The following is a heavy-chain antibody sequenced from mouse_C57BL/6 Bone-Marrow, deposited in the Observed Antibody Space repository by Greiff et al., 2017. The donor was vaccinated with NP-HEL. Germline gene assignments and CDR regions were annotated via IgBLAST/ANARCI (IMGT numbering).Heavy chain of an antibody. CDR3: ARETSYYSNWGYAMDY. CDR2: ISDGGSYT. V-gene: IGHV5-4*01. D-gene: IGHD2-5*01. J-gene: IGHJ4*01. Sequence: EVQGVESGGGLVKPGGSLKLSCAASGFTFSSYAMSWVRQTPEKRLEWVATISDGGSYTYYPDNVKGRFTISRDNAKNNRYLQMSHLKSEDTAMYYCARETSYYSNWGYAMDYWGQGTSVTVSS. CDR1: GFTFSSYA.